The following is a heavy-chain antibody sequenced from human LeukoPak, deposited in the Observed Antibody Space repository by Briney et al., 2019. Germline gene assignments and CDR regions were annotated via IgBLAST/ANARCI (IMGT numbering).Heavy chain of an antibody. V-gene: IGHV3-30*02. Sequence: GGSLRLSCAASGFTFSSYGMHWVRQAPGKGLEWVAFIRYDGSNKYYADSVKGRFTISRDNSKNTLYLQMNSLRAEDTAVYYCAKDGPGYSSGWPDYWGQGTLVPVSS. CDR2: IRYDGSNK. CDR3: AKDGPGYSSGWPDY. J-gene: IGHJ4*02. CDR1: GFTFSSYG. D-gene: IGHD6-19*01.